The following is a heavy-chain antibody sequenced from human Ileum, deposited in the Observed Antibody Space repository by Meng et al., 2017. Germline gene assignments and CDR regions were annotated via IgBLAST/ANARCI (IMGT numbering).Heavy chain of an antibody. V-gene: IGHV4-4*02. Sequence: VELGGSGPGLVEPSGTLSLTCAVSGGSINSYVWWSWVRQAPGKGLEWIGEIYPGGSINYNPSLKSRVTISADTSKNQFSLSLDSVTAADTAVYYCVRNDYCSGGTCYPHFDYWGQGTLVTVSS. D-gene: IGHD2-15*01. J-gene: IGHJ4*02. CDR1: GGSINSYVW. CDR2: IYPGGSI. CDR3: VRNDYCSGGTCYPHFDY.